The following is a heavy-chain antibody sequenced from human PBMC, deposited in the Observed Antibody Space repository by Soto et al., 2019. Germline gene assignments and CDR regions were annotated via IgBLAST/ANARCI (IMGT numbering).Heavy chain of an antibody. V-gene: IGHV3-53*01. CDR2: LYTGGSA. J-gene: IGHJ4*02. D-gene: IGHD3-9*01. CDR3: ARSFNDWTTYFDY. CDR1: GFSVTDHY. Sequence: PGGSLRLSCAASGFSVTDHYMTWVRQAPGKGLEWVSVLYTGGSAYYGDSVKGRFTISRDSSTNTPYLQMNSLKVGDTAFYFCARSFNDWTTYFDYWSEGTLVTVSS.